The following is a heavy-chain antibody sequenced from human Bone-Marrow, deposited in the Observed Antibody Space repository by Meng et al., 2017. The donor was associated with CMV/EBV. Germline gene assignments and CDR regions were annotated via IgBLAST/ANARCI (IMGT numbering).Heavy chain of an antibody. CDR2: IIPILGIA. D-gene: IGHD5-18*01. Sequence: SVKVSCKASGYTFTSYGISWVRQAPGQGLEWMGRIIPILGIANYAQKFQDRVTITADKSTSTAYMELSSLRSEDTAVYYCARDFPLGSRGYSYGPPKGVGMDVWGQGTTVTVSS. V-gene: IGHV1-69*04. CDR3: ARDFPLGSRGYSYGPPKGVGMDV. J-gene: IGHJ6*02. CDR1: GYTFTSYG.